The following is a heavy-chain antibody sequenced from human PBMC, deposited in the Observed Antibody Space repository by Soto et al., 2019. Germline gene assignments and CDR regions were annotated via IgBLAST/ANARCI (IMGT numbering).Heavy chain of an antibody. D-gene: IGHD3-10*01. J-gene: IGHJ3*02. CDR1: GFTFSSYA. CDR2: ISYDGSNK. V-gene: IGHV3-30*04. CDR3: AKDRLVRGVDDAFDI. Sequence: QVQLVESGGGVVQPGRSLRLSCAASGFTFSSYAMHWVRQAPGKGLEWVAVISYDGSNKYYADSVKGRFTISRDNSKNTLYLQMNSLRAEDTAVYYCAKDRLVRGVDDAFDIWGQGTMVTVSS.